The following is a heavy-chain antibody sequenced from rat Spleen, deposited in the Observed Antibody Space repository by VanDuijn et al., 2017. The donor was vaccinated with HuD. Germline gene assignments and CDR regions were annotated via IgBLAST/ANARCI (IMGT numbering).Heavy chain of an antibody. CDR3: ARDRGMYTTDYLYYVMDA. D-gene: IGHD1-6*01. J-gene: IGHJ4*01. CDR1: GFSLTSYH. Sequence: QVQLKESGPGLVQPSQTLSLTCTVSGFSLTSYHVHWVRQPPGKGLEWMGVMWSDGDTSYNSALKSRLSISRDTSKSQVFLKMNSLQTEDTATYYGARDRGMYTTDYLYYVMDAWGQGASVTVSS. V-gene: IGHV2-32*01. CDR2: MWSDGDT.